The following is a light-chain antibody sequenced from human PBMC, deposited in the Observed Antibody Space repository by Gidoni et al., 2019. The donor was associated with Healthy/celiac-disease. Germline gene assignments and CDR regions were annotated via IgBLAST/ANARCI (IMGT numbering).Light chain of an antibody. CDR1: QSISSY. V-gene: IGKV1-39*01. CDR3: QQSYSTPWT. CDR2: AAS. Sequence: DIQMTQSRSSLSASVGDRVTITCRASQSISSYLNWYQQKPGKAPKLLIYAASSLQSGVPSRFSCSGSGTDFTLTISRLQPEDFATYYCQQSYSTPWTFGQGTKVEIK. J-gene: IGKJ1*01.